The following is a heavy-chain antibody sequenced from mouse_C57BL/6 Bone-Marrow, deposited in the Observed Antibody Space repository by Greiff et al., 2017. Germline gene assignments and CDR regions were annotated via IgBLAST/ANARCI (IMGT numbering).Heavy chain of an antibody. CDR3: ARRYYYGSSLGYFDV. J-gene: IGHJ1*03. D-gene: IGHD1-1*01. V-gene: IGHV5-6*01. Sequence: EVQLVESGGDLVKPGGSLKLSCAASGFTFSSYGMSWVRQTPDKRLEWVATISSGGSYTYYPDSVKGRFTISSDNAKNTLYLQMSSLKSEDTAMYYCARRYYYGSSLGYFDVWGTGTTVTVSS. CDR1: GFTFSSYG. CDR2: ISSGGSYT.